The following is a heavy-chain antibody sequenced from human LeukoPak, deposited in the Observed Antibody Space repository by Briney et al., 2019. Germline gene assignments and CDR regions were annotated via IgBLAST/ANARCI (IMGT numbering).Heavy chain of an antibody. CDR1: GFTFSSYG. CDR3: AKASSGYYGGSDY. CDR2: ISYDGSNK. V-gene: IGHV3-30*18. J-gene: IGHJ4*02. D-gene: IGHD3-22*01. Sequence: GGSLRLSCAASGFTFSSYGMHWVRQAPGKGLEWVAVISYDGSNKYYADSVKGRFTISRDNSKNTLYLQMNSLRAEDTAVYYCAKASSGYYGGSDYWGQGTLVTVSS.